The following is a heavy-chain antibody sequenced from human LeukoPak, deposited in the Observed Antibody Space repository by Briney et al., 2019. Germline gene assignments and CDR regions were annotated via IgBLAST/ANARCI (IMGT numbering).Heavy chain of an antibody. J-gene: IGHJ4*02. D-gene: IGHD2-2*02. Sequence: SETLSLTCTVSGGSVITYKWSWIRQSAGKGLEWIGRIYTSGTINSNPSLKSRVTMSVDTSKNQISLKLTFVTPADTALYYCARDRGTSWYSYFDSWGQGTLVTVSS. CDR3: ARDRGTSWYSYFDS. V-gene: IGHV4-4*07. CDR2: IYTSGTI. CDR1: GGSVITYK.